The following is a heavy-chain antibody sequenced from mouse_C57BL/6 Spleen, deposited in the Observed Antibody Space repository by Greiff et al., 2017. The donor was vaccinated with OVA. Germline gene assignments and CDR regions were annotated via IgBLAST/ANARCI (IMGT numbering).Heavy chain of an antibody. J-gene: IGHJ3*01. D-gene: IGHD1-1*01. CDR2: INPNYGTT. V-gene: IGHV1-39*01. CDR3: ASPHYYGSSSAWFAY. CDR1: GYSFTDYN. Sequence: EVQLVESGPELVKPGASVKISCKASGYSFTDYNMNWVKQSNGKSLEWIGVINPNYGTTSYNQKFKGKATLTVDQSSSTAYMQLNSLTSEDSAVYYCASPHYYGSSSAWFAYWGQGTLVTVSA.